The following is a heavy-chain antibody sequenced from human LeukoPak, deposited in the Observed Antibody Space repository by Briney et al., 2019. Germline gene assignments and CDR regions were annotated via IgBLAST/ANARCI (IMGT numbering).Heavy chain of an antibody. D-gene: IGHD6-13*01. CDR2: ISYDGSNK. J-gene: IGHJ4*02. CDR3: AREPRGSWLDY. Sequence: PGGSLRLSCAASGFTFSSYAMHWVRQAPGKGLEWVAVISYDGSNKYYADSVKGRFTISRDNSKNTLYLQMNSLRAEDTAVYYCAREPRGSWLDYWGQGTLVTVSS. V-gene: IGHV3-30*04. CDR1: GFTFSSYA.